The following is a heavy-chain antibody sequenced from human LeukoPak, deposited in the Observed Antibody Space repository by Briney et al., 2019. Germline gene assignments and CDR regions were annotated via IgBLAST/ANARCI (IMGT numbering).Heavy chain of an antibody. D-gene: IGHD6-19*01. J-gene: IGHJ4*02. CDR2: ITSSGGT. V-gene: IGHV3-23*01. CDR3: AKARGWIDPFDY. CDR1: GFTFSSSA. Sequence: GGSLRLSCVASGFTFSSSAMGWVRQAPGKGLEWVSSITSSGGTYYTDSVKGRFTISRDNSKDTLYLQMNSLRAEDAAVYHCAKARGWIDPFDYWGQGTLVTVSS.